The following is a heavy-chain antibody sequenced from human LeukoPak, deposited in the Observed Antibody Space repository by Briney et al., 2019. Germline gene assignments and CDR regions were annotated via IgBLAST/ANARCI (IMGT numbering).Heavy chain of an antibody. Sequence: PGGSLRLSCAASGFTFSGFSMSWVRQSPTKGLEWVANIKQDGSERYYVDSVKGRFTISRDNAKNSLSLQMNSLTAEDTAVYYCARGPRGYDTSGGPWGQGSLVTVSS. CDR1: GFTFSGFS. V-gene: IGHV3-7*01. J-gene: IGHJ5*02. CDR3: ARGPRGYDTSGGP. D-gene: IGHD3-22*01. CDR2: IKQDGSER.